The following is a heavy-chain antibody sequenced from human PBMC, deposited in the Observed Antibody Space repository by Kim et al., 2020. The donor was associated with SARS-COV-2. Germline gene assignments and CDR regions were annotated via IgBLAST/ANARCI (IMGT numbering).Heavy chain of an antibody. CDR2: IYYSGST. J-gene: IGHJ1*01. CDR3: ARAVGSYYDTYFQH. V-gene: IGHV4-59*13. D-gene: IGHD1-26*01. CDR1: GGSISSYY. Sequence: SETLSLTCTVSGGSISSYYWSWIRQPPGKGLEWIGYIYYSGSTNYNPSLKSRVTISVDTSKNQFSLKLSSVTAADTAVYYCARAVGSYYDTYFQHWGQGTLVTVSS.